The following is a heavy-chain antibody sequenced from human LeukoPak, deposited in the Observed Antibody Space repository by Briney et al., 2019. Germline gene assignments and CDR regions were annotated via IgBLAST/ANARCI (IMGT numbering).Heavy chain of an antibody. CDR1: GFIFNNYE. CDR2: IKQDGSEK. Sequence: GGSLRLSCAASGFIFNNYEMNWVRQAPGKGLEWVANIKQDGSEKYYVDSVKGRFTISRDNAKNSLYLQMNSLRAEDTAVYYCASTMVRGADDYWGQGTLVTVSS. CDR3: ASTMVRGADDY. D-gene: IGHD3-10*01. J-gene: IGHJ4*02. V-gene: IGHV3-7*01.